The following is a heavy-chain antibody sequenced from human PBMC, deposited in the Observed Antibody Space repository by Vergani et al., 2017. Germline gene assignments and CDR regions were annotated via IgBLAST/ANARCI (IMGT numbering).Heavy chain of an antibody. D-gene: IGHD3-22*01. J-gene: IGHJ4*02. CDR3: ARLYGRDSSGSKYFDY. CDR2: IHPADSDT. Sequence: EVQLVQSGAEVKKPGESLKISCQISRYSFTNYWIGWVRQMPVKGLEWMGIIHPADSDTRYSPSFQGQVTISVDKSISTAYLQRSSLRASDSAMYYCARLYGRDSSGSKYFDYWGQGTLVTVSS. V-gene: IGHV5-51*01. CDR1: RYSFTNYW.